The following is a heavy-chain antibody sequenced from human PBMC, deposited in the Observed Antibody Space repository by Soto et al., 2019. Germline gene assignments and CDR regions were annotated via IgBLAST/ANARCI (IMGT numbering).Heavy chain of an antibody. CDR1: GITFSNAW. Sequence: EVQLVESGGGLVEPGGSLRLSCAASGITFSNAWMKLVRKAPGKGLEYIGRIRSKTDGGTTEYAAPVEGRFTVSRDDSKNTLYLQMSGLKTEDTAVYYCTTTRPGTNVFDNWGQGTLVTVSS. J-gene: IGHJ3*02. V-gene: IGHV3-15*01. D-gene: IGHD6-13*01. CDR2: IRSKTDGGTT. CDR3: TTTRPGTNVFDN.